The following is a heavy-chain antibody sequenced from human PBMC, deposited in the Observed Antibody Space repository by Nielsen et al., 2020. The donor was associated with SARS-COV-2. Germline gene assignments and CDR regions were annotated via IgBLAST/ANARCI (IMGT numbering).Heavy chain of an antibody. D-gene: IGHD1-26*01. CDR2: ISYDGTTK. J-gene: IGHJ6*02. V-gene: IGHV3-30*06. CDR3: AKDSGDGFYYYGMDV. CDR1: GFTFSSYG. Sequence: GESLKISCAASGFTFSSYGMHWVRQAPGKGLKWVAVISYDGTTKHHADSAKGRFAVSRDNAKNSLYLQMNSLRAEDTALYYCAKDSGDGFYYYGMDVWGQGTTVTVSS.